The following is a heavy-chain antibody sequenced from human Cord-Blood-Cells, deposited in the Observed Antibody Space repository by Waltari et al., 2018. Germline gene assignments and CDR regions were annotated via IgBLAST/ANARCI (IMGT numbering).Heavy chain of an antibody. V-gene: IGHV4-34*01. Sequence: QVQLQQWGAGLLKPSETLSLTCAVYGGSFSGYYWSWIRQPPGKGLEWIGEINHSGSTNYNPFLKSRVTISVDTSKNQFSLKLSSVTAADTAVYYCARVLPRYYDFWSGYNWFDPWGQGTLVTVSS. CDR2: INHSGST. J-gene: IGHJ5*02. D-gene: IGHD3-3*01. CDR1: GGSFSGYY. CDR3: ARVLPRYYDFWSGYNWFDP.